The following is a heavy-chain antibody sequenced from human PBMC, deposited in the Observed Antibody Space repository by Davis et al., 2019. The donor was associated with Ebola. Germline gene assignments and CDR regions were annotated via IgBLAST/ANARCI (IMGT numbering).Heavy chain of an antibody. V-gene: IGHV3-30*02. CDR3: ARDRFYSSSTYYYYYGMDV. CDR1: GFSFSTSG. J-gene: IGHJ6*04. D-gene: IGHD6-6*01. CDR2: IRYEGSNI. Sequence: GGSLRLSCAASGFSFSTSGMHWVRQAPGKGLEWVAFIRYEGSNIYYSDSVKGRFTISRDNAKNSLYLQMNSLRAEDTAVYYCARDRFYSSSTYYYYYGMDVWGKGTTVTVSS.